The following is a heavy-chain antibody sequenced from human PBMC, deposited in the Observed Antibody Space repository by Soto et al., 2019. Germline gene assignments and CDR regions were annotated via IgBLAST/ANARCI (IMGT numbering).Heavy chain of an antibody. CDR3: ARENPDNNWFDP. J-gene: IGHJ5*02. V-gene: IGHV4-31*03. Sequence: KSSETLSLTCTVSGGSISSGGYYWSWIRQHPGKGLEWIGYIYYSGSTYYNPSLKSRVTISVDTSKNQLSLKLSSVTAADTAVYYCARENPDNNWFDPWGQGTLVTVSS. CDR1: GGSISSGGYY. CDR2: IYYSGST.